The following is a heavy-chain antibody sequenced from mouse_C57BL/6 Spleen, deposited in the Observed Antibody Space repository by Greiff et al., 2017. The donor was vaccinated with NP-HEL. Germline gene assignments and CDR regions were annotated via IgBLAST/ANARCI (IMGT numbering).Heavy chain of an antibody. D-gene: IGHD1-1*01. J-gene: IGHJ4*01. V-gene: IGHV2-9-1*01. Sequence: VKLVESGPGLVAPSQSLSITCTVSGFSLTSYAISWVRQPPGKGLEWLGVIWTGGGTNYNSALKSRLSISKDNSKSQVFLKMNSLQTDDTARYYCARNSLLLRGGMDYWGQGTSVTVSS. CDR3: ARNSLLLRGGMDY. CDR2: IWTGGGT. CDR1: GFSLTSYA.